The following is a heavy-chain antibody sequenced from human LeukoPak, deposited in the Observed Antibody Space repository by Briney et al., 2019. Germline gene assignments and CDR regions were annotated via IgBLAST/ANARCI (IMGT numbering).Heavy chain of an antibody. D-gene: IGHD3-22*01. J-gene: IGHJ1*01. CDR3: ARAPSEIGGYYPEYFRH. Sequence: EGSLRLSCAASGFTFSSYWMHWVRQAPGKGLVWVSRIKSDGKTNYADSVKGRFTISRDNAKNTVSLQMNSLRAEDTGVYYCARAPSEIGGYYPEYFRHWGQGTLVTVSS. CDR2: IKSDGKT. V-gene: IGHV3-74*01. CDR1: GFTFSSYW.